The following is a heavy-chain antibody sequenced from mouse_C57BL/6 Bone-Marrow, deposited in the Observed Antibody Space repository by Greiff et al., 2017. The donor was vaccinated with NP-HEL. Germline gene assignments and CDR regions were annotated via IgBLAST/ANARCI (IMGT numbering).Heavy chain of an antibody. CDR3: AIGDYDWYFDV. J-gene: IGHJ1*03. V-gene: IGHV1-59*01. Sequence: QVQLKQPGAELVRPGTSVKLSCKASGYTFTSYWMHWVKQRPGQGLEWIGVIDPSDSYTNYNQKFKGKATLTVDTSSSTAYMQLSSLTSEDSAVYYCAIGDYDWYFDVWGTGTTVTVSS. CDR1: GYTFTSYW. CDR2: IDPSDSYT. D-gene: IGHD2-4*01.